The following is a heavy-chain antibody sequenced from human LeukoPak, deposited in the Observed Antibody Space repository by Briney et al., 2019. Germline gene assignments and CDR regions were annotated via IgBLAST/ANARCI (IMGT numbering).Heavy chain of an antibody. CDR2: IYPGDSDT. D-gene: IGHD4-17*01. V-gene: IGHV5-51*01. Sequence: GESLKISCKRSGYSFASYWIGWVRQMPGKGLEWMGIIYPGDSDTRYSPSFQGQVTISADKSISTAYLQWSSLKASDTAMYYCARQFDYGDYEGGYFDYWGQGTLVTVSS. CDR3: ARQFDYGDYEGGYFDY. CDR1: GYSFASYW. J-gene: IGHJ4*02.